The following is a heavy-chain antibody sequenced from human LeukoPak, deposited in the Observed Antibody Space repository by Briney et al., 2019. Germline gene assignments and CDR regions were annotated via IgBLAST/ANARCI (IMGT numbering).Heavy chain of an antibody. J-gene: IGHJ2*01. D-gene: IGHD5-18*01. Sequence: KPSETLSLTCAVYGGSFSGYYWSWIRQPPGKGLEWIGEINHSGGTNYNPSLKSRVTISVDTSKNQFSLKLSSVTAADTAVYYCARRGRRSYGLLADWYFDLWGRGTLVTVSS. CDR3: ARRGRRSYGLLADWYFDL. CDR1: GGSFSGYY. V-gene: IGHV4-34*01. CDR2: INHSGGT.